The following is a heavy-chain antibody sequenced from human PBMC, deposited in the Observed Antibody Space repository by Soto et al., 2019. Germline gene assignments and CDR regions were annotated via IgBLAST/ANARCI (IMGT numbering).Heavy chain of an antibody. CDR2: IYHSGST. CDR1: GVSISRSDYY. V-gene: IGHV4-39*07. J-gene: IGHJ4*02. CDR3: ARDLPFSGSYHANDY. Sequence: QVQMQESGPGLVKPSETLSLTCSVSGVSISRSDYYWGWIRQPPGKGLEWIGEIYHSGSTNYNPSLKSRVTISVDKSKNQFSLKLSSVTAADTAVYYCARDLPFSGSYHANDYWGQGTLVTVSS. D-gene: IGHD3-10*01.